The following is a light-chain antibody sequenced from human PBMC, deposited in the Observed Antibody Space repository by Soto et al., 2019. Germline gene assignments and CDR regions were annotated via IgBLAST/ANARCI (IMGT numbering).Light chain of an antibody. J-gene: IGKJ5*01. CDR2: GAS. V-gene: IGKV3-20*01. CDR1: QSVSSSY. Sequence: EIVLTQSPGTLSLSPGERATLSCRASQSVSSSYLAWYQQKPGQAPRLLIYGASSRATGLPDRFSGSGSGTDFTLTISRLEPEDFAVYYCQQYGSSPITLGQGTRLEIK. CDR3: QQYGSSPIT.